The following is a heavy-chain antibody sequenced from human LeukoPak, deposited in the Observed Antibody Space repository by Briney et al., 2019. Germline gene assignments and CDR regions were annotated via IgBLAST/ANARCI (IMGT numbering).Heavy chain of an antibody. D-gene: IGHD1-26*01. J-gene: IGHJ6*03. Sequence: GSSVKVSCKSSGGTFSTYTITWVRQAPGQGLEGMGGIIPMFGTGNYAQKFQGRITITTDESSSTAYMELSSRGSEDTAVYYCARTXVXGXATXYYYYYMDVWGKGTTVTVSS. CDR2: IIPMFGTG. CDR1: GGTFSTYT. CDR3: ARTXVXGXATXYYYYYMDV. V-gene: IGHV1-69*05.